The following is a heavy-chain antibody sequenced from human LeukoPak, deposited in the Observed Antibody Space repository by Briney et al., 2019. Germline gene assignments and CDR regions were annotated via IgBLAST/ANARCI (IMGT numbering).Heavy chain of an antibody. D-gene: IGHD1-26*01. V-gene: IGHV3-74*01. CDR3: ARPLLNSGSYIWMGFWFDP. J-gene: IGHJ5*02. Sequence: GGSLRLSCAASGFTFSSYWMHWVRQAPGKGLVWVSRINSDGSSTSYADSVKGRFTISRDNAKNTLYLQMNSLRAEDTAVYYCARPLLNSGSYIWMGFWFDPWGQGTLVTVSS. CDR2: INSDGSST. CDR1: GFTFSSYW.